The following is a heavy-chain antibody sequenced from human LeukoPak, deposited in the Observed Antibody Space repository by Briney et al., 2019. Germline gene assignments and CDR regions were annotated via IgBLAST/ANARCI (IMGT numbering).Heavy chain of an antibody. V-gene: IGHV3-23*01. Sequence: GGSLRLSCAASGFTFSSYAMSWVRQAPGKGLEWVSAISGSGGSTYSADSVKGRFTISRDNSKNTLYLQMNSLRAEDTAVYYCAKDHDYGSGSRYFDYWGQGTLVTVSS. J-gene: IGHJ4*02. CDR3: AKDHDYGSGSRYFDY. CDR1: GFTFSSYA. CDR2: ISGSGGST. D-gene: IGHD3-10*01.